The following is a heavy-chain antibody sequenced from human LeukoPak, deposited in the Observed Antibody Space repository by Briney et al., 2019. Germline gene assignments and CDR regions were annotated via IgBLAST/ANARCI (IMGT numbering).Heavy chain of an antibody. V-gene: IGHV3-21*01. CDR3: APGPPYVT. D-gene: IGHD3-16*01. CDR2: ISSSSNYI. J-gene: IGHJ5*02. CDR1: GFTFSTYS. Sequence: PGGSLRLSCAASGFTFSTYSMNWVRQAPGKGLEWVSSISSSSNYIYYADSVKGRITISRDNAKNSLYLQMNSLRAEDTAVYYCAPGPPYVTWGQGTLVTVS.